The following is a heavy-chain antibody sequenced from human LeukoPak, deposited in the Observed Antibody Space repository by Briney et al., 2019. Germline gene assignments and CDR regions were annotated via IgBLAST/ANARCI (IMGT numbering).Heavy chain of an antibody. D-gene: IGHD2-8*01. CDR1: GGSIRNHH. V-gene: IGHV4-59*11. CDR3: ARELYHFDC. CDR2: VFFTEGT. J-gene: IGHJ4*02. Sequence: SETLSLTCSVSGGSIRNHHWTWIRQSPGKGLEWIGHVFFTEGTNYSPSLRGRITISADRSKNQIYLKLGSVTAADTAVYYCARELYHFDCWGQGALVTVSS.